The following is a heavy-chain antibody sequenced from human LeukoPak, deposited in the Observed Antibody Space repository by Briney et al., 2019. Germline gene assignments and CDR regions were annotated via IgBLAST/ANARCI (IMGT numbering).Heavy chain of an antibody. CDR1: GFTFSNAW. D-gene: IGHD2-21*02. CDR2: IKSKTDGGTT. V-gene: IGHV3-15*07. CDR3: TTDPGDVVVTALEADFDY. Sequence: GGSLRLSCEASGFTFSNAWMNWVRQAPGKGLEWVGRIKSKTDGGTTDYAAPVKGRFTISRDDSKNTLYLQMNSLKTEDTAVYYCTTDPGDVVVTALEADFDYWGQGTLVTVSS. J-gene: IGHJ4*02.